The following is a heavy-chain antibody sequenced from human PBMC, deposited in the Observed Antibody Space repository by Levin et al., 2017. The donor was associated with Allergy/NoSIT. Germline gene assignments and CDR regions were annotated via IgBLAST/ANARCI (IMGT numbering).Heavy chain of an antibody. Sequence: VASVKVSCATSGFTLTTYWMSWVRQAPGKGLEWVANINSDGNEKYYVDSVKGRFTISRDNAKNSLYLQMNSLRAEDTAVYYCARARFCTSGNCYRDFWGQGTVVTVSS. CDR2: INSDGNEK. CDR1: GFTLTTYW. V-gene: IGHV3-7*01. CDR3: ARARFCTSGNCYRDF. D-gene: IGHD2-15*01. J-gene: IGHJ4*02.